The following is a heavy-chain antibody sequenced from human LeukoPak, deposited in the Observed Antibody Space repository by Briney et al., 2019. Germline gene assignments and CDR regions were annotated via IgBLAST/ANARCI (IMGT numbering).Heavy chain of an antibody. J-gene: IGHJ4*02. D-gene: IGHD2-15*01. Sequence: PGGSLRLSCAASGFTFSSYWMNWVRQAPGKGLEWVANIKQDGSEKYYVDSVKGRFTISRDNAKNSLYLQMNSLRAEDTAVYYCARAYCSGGSCYSVGYFDYWGQGTLVTVSS. V-gene: IGHV3-7*01. CDR3: ARAYCSGGSCYSVGYFDY. CDR2: IKQDGSEK. CDR1: GFTFSSYW.